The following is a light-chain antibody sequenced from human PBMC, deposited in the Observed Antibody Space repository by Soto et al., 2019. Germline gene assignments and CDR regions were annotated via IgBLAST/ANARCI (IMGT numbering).Light chain of an antibody. CDR1: SSNIGAGCE. CDR3: QSYDSSLSASYV. CDR2: GNT. Sequence: QYVLTQPPSVSGAPGQRVTISCTGCSSNIGAGCEVHWYQHLPGKAPKLLIYGNTNRPSGVPDRFSGSKSGTSASLAITGLQAEDEADYYCQSYDSSLSASYVFGGGTKLTVL. J-gene: IGLJ1*01. V-gene: IGLV1-40*01.